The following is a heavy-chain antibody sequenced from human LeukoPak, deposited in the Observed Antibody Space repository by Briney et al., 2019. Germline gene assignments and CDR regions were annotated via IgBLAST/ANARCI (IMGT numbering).Heavy chain of an antibody. CDR1: GGSFSGYY. D-gene: IGHD3-16*02. Sequence: SESLSLTCAVYGGSFSGYYWSWIRQPPGKGLEWIGEINHSGSTNYNPSLKSRVTISVDTSKNQFSLKLSSVTAADTAVYYCARGLIPLITFGGVIPRNYYYMDVWGKGTTVTVSS. J-gene: IGHJ6*03. CDR2: INHSGST. CDR3: ARGLIPLITFGGVIPRNYYYMDV. V-gene: IGHV4-34*01.